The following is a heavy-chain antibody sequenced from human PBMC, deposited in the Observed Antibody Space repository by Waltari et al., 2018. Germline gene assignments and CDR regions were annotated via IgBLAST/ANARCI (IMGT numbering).Heavy chain of an antibody. CDR2: IIPILGMT. J-gene: IGHJ3*02. CDR1: GGTFSSHT. CDR3: AREHFYFDSRGHNDDALDI. Sequence: QVQLVQSGAEVKKPGSSVKVSCRASGGTFSSHTIPWVRQAPGQGREWMGRIIPILGMTNYAQKFQGRVTFTADKSTNIAYMELSSLRSDDTAVYYCAREHFYFDSRGHNDDALDIWGQGTMVTVFS. D-gene: IGHD3-22*01. V-gene: IGHV1-69*08.